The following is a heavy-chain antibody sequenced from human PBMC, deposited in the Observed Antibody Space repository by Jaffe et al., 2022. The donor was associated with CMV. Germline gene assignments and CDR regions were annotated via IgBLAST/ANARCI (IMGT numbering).Heavy chain of an antibody. J-gene: IGHJ4*02. CDR3: AKGDSSGWYGGADY. Sequence: EVQLVESGGVVVQPGGSLRLSCAASGFTFDDYTMHWVRQAPGKGLEWVSLISWDGGSTYYADSVKGRFTISRDNSKNSLYLQMNSLRTEDTALYYCAKGDSSGWYGGADYWGQGTLVTVSS. CDR1: GFTFDDYT. D-gene: IGHD6-19*01. CDR2: ISWDGGST. V-gene: IGHV3-43*01.